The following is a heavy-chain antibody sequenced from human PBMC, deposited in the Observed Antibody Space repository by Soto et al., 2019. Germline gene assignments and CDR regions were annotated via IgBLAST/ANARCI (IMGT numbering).Heavy chain of an antibody. V-gene: IGHV1-2*04. J-gene: IGHJ4*02. CDR2: INPNSGGT. CDR1: GYTITGYY. CDR3: ARGPADDVPYDY. Sequence: ASVXRSCKASGYTITGYYMHWGRQAPGQGLEWMGWINPNSGGTNYAQRFQGWVTMTRDTSISTAYMELSRLRSDDTALYYCARGPADDVPYDYWGQGTLVTVSS.